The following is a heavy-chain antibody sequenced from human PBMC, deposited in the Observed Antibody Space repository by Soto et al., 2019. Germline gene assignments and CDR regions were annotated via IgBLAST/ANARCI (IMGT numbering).Heavy chain of an antibody. CDR3: ARDVITIFGVVTNYYYYYGMDV. CDR1: GGSISSSSYY. V-gene: IGHV4-39*02. Sequence: PSETLSLTCTVSGGSISSSSYYWGWIRQPPGKGLEWIGSIYYSGSTYYNPSLKSRVTISVDTSKNQFSLKLSSVTAADTAVYYCARDVITIFGVVTNYYYYYGMDVWGQGTTVTVSS. D-gene: IGHD3-3*01. J-gene: IGHJ6*02. CDR2: IYYSGST.